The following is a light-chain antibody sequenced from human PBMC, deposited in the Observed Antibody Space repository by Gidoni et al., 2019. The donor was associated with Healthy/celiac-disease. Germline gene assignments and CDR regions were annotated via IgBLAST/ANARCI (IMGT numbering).Light chain of an antibody. CDR3: QQLNSYPRT. CDR1: QGISSY. J-gene: IGKJ1*01. Sequence: DIQLTQSPSFLSASVGDRVTITCRASQGISSYLAWYQQKPGKAPKLLIYAASTLQSGVPSRFSGSGSGTDFTLTISSLQPENFATYYCQQLNSYPRTFGQGTKVKIK. CDR2: AAS. V-gene: IGKV1-9*01.